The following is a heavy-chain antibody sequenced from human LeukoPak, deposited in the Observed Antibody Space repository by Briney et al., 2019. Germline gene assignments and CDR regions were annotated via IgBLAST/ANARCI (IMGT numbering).Heavy chain of an antibody. CDR2: INHSGST. D-gene: IGHD3-10*01. J-gene: IGHJ4*02. CDR3: AGSGKVFDY. V-gene: IGHV4-34*01. CDR1: GGSFSGYY. Sequence: PSETLSLTCAVSGGSFSGYYWSWIRQPPGKGLEWIGEINHSGSTNYNPSLKSRVTISVDTSKNQFSLKLSSVTAADTAVYYCAGSGKVFDYWGQGTLVTVSS.